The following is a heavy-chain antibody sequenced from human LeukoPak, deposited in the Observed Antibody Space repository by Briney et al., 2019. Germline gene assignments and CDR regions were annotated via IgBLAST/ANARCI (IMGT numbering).Heavy chain of an antibody. CDR2: THSSGGT. D-gene: IGHD4-17*01. V-gene: IGHV3-53*01. CDR1: GFTGSHNY. Sequence: GGSLRLSCAASGFTGSHNYMSWVRQAPGKGLEWVSATHSSGGTYYADSVRGRFTISRDTSKNTLYLQINSLSVEDTAVYYCIVFGDSNHWGQGTLVTVSS. J-gene: IGHJ5*02. CDR3: IVFGDSNH.